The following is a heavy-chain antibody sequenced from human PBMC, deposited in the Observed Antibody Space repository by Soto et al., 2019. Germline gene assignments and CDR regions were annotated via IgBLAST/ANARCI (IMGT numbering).Heavy chain of an antibody. J-gene: IGHJ5*01. CDR1: VCSNADTD. CDR3: RRALSVLVPAAKGLHCLFT. D-gene: IGHD2-2*01. Sequence: VMLTCEARVCSNADTDRTWVRQGPGQGVEWMGWISAYNGNTNYAQKLQGRVTMTTDTSTSTAYMELRSLRSDDTAVYYCRRALSVLVPAAKGLHCLFTWG. V-gene: IGHV1-18*04. CDR2: ISAYNGNT.